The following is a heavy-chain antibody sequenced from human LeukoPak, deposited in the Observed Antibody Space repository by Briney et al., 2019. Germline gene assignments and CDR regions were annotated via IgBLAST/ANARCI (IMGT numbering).Heavy chain of an antibody. CDR3: ARGGVGATTYVWFDP. CDR2: IFYSGST. D-gene: IGHD1-26*01. J-gene: IGHJ5*02. V-gene: IGHV4-39*07. CDR1: GGSISTANYY. Sequence: PSETLSLTCTVSGGSISTANYYWGWVRQPPGKGLEWIGNIFYSGSTYYNPSLKSRVTISVDTSKNQFSLKLSSVTAADTAVYYCARGGVGATTYVWFDPWGQGTLVTVSS.